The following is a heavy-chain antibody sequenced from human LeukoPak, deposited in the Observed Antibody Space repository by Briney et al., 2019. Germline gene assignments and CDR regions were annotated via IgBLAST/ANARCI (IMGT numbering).Heavy chain of an antibody. V-gene: IGHV3-9*01. CDR2: ISWNSGTI. D-gene: IGHD3-10*01. CDR1: GFTFDDYA. CDR3: TKDKGSYIGCCYHDNYGMDV. J-gene: IGHJ6*02. Sequence: PGGSLRLSCAASGFTFDDYAMPWVRQVPGEGLEWVSGISWNSGTIDYADSVKGRFVISRDNAKNILYLQMNSLRTEDTALYYCTKDKGSYIGCCYHDNYGMDVWGQGTTVTVS.